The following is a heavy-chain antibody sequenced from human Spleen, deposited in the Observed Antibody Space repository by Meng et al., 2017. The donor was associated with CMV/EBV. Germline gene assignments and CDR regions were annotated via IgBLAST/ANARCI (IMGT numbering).Heavy chain of an antibody. J-gene: IGHJ4*02. V-gene: IGHV3-48*03. CDR2: ISSRGDTR. CDR3: ARDRSTEYSGSYDC. Sequence: GGSLRLSCVASGFTFSSYEMNWVRQVPGKGLEWVSYISSRGDTRHYADSVEGRFTISRDNAKNALYLQMNSLRAEDTAIYYCARDRSTEYSGSYDCWGQGTLVTVSS. CDR1: GFTFSSYE. D-gene: IGHD1-26*01.